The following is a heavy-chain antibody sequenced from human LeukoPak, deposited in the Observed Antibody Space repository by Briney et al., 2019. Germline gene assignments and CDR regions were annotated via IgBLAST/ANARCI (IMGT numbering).Heavy chain of an antibody. J-gene: IGHJ5*02. CDR3: ARGLIGTVTTGRWFDP. D-gene: IGHD4-11*01. Sequence: PSETLSLTCAVYGGSFSGYYWSWIRQPPGKGLEWIGEINHGGSTNYNPSLKSRVTISVDTSKNQFSLKLSSVTAADTAVYYCARGLIGTVTTGRWFDPWGQGTLVTVSS. V-gene: IGHV4-34*01. CDR2: INHGGST. CDR1: GGSFSGYY.